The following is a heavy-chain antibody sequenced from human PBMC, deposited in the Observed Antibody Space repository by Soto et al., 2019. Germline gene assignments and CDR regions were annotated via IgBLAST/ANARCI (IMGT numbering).Heavy chain of an antibody. CDR2: INAGNGNT. J-gene: IGHJ1*01. CDR1: GYTFTSYA. Sequence: QVQLVQSGAEVKKPGASVKVSCKASGYTFTSYAMHWVRQAPGQRFEWMGWINAGNGNTKYSQKFQGRVTITRDTSASTAYMELSSLRSEDTAVYYCARDFYSSGWYYFQHWGQGTLVTVSS. V-gene: IGHV1-3*01. D-gene: IGHD6-19*01. CDR3: ARDFYSSGWYYFQH.